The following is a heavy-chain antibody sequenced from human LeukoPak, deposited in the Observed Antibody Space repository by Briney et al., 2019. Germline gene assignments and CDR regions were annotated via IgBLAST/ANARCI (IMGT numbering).Heavy chain of an antibody. CDR3: ARLIRAAALIDY. V-gene: IGHV1-18*01. CDR1: GYSFRNYG. Sequence: AASVKVSCKASGYSFRNYGLTWVRQAPGQGLEWMGWISGDNRDTDSAEKFQGRLTMTTDTSTTTAYMELRSLRSDDTGIYYCARLIRAAALIDYWGQGTLVTVSS. CDR2: ISGDNRDT. J-gene: IGHJ4*02. D-gene: IGHD6-13*01.